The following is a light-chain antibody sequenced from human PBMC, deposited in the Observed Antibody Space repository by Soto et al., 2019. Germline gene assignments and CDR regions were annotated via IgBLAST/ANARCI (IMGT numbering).Light chain of an antibody. CDR3: QLIDNLHLT. Sequence: DIQMTQSPSSLAASVGDRVTINCQASQDIGNFLNWYQQKPGKPPKLLIYDATILETRIPSRFRGSGSGTDFTLTISGLQPEDFAVYYCQLIDNLHLTFGGGTRVEIK. CDR1: QDIGNF. V-gene: IGKV1-33*01. J-gene: IGKJ4*01. CDR2: DAT.